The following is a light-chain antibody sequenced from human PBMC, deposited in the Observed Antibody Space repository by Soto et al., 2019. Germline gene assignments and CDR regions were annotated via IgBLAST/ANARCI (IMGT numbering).Light chain of an antibody. Sequence: EIVLTQSPGTLSVSPGERAARSCRASQSVSSSYLAWYQQKPGQAPRLLIYGASSRATGIPDRFSGSGSGTDFTLTISRLEPEDFAVYYCKQYGSSPKFGQGTKVDIK. CDR3: KQYGSSPK. V-gene: IGKV3-20*01. CDR2: GAS. J-gene: IGKJ1*01. CDR1: QSVSSSY.